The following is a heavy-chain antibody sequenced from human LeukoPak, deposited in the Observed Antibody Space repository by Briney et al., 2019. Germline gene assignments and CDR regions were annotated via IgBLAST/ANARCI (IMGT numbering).Heavy chain of an antibody. CDR1: GYSFTSYW. CDR2: IDPSDSYT. Sequence: GESLKTSCKASGYSFTSYWISWVRQMPGKGLEWMGKIDPSDSYTNYSPSFQGHVTISADKSVSTAYLQWSSLKASDTAIYYCARGQYYFGSGSSWGQGTLVTVSS. V-gene: IGHV5-10-1*01. CDR3: ARGQYYFGSGSS. J-gene: IGHJ5*02. D-gene: IGHD3-10*01.